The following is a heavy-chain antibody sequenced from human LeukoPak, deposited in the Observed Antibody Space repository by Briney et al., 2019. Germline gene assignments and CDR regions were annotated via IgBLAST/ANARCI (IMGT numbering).Heavy chain of an antibody. V-gene: IGHV3-30*18. Sequence: PGRSLRLSCAASGFTFSSYGMHWVRQAPGKGLEWVAVISYDGSNKYYADSVKGRFTISRDNSKNTLYLQMNSLRAEDTAVYYCAKDLRGRGYDSSGYIHWGQGTLVTVSS. J-gene: IGHJ4*02. CDR3: AKDLRGRGYDSSGYIH. CDR1: GFTFSSYG. CDR2: ISYDGSNK. D-gene: IGHD3-22*01.